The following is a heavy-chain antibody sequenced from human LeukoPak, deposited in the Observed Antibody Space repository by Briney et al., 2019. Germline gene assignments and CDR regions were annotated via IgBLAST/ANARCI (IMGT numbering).Heavy chain of an antibody. Sequence: ASVKVSCKASGYTFTSYGISWVRQAPGQGLEWMGWISAYNGNTNYAQKLRGRVTMTTDTSTSTAYMELRSLRSDDTAVYYCARDVISILLYHGMDVWGQGTTVTVSS. D-gene: IGHD2/OR15-2a*01. CDR1: GYTFTSYG. CDR2: ISAYNGNT. V-gene: IGHV1-18*01. J-gene: IGHJ6*02. CDR3: ARDVISILLYHGMDV.